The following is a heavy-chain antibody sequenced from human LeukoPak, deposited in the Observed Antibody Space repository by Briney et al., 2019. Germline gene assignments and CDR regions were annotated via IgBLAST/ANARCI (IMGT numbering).Heavy chain of an antibody. J-gene: IGHJ6*02. Sequence: GGSLRLSCAASGFTVGSNYMSWVRQAPGKGLEWVSVIYSGGSTYYADSVKGRFTISRDNSKNTLYLQMNSLRAEDTAVYYCARDIRFLEWLSPQYGMDVWGQGTTVTVSS. V-gene: IGHV3-66*02. CDR2: IYSGGST. CDR1: GFTVGSNY. CDR3: ARDIRFLEWLSPQYGMDV. D-gene: IGHD3-3*01.